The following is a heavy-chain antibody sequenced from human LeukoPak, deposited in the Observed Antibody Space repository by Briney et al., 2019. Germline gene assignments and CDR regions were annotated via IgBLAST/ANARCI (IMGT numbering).Heavy chain of an antibody. CDR2: MNPNTANT. J-gene: IGHJ4*02. CDR1: GGTFSSYA. V-gene: IGHV1-8*02. CDR3: ARKFLGSRGYYFDY. Sequence: ASVKVSRKASGGTFSSYAISWVRQAPGQGLEWMGWMNPNTANTGYAQKFRGRVTMTRNTSITTAYMELSSLRSDDTAIYYCARKFLGSRGYYFDYWGQGTLVIVSS. D-gene: IGHD3-10*01.